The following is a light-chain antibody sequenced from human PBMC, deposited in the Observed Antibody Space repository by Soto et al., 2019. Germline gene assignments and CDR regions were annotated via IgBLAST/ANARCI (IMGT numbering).Light chain of an antibody. V-gene: IGKV2-40*01. Sequence: DIEMTQTPLSLTVTPGEPASISCRSSQSLLDSDDGNTYLDWYLQKPGQSPQLLIYTVSYRASGVPDRFSGSGSGTDFTLKISRVEAEDVGVYYCMQRIEFPLTFGGGTKVDIK. CDR3: MQRIEFPLT. CDR2: TVS. J-gene: IGKJ4*01. CDR1: QSLLDSDDGNTY.